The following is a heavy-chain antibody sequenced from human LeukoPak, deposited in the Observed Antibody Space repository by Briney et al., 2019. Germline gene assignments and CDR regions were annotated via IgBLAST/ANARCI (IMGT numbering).Heavy chain of an antibody. CDR2: ISSSISTI. CDR3: ARDSRGSGYEVDY. D-gene: IGHD5-12*01. V-gene: IGHV3-48*02. CDR1: GFTFSSYS. Sequence: PGGSLRLSCAASGFTFSSYSMHWVRQAPGKGLEWVSYISSSISTIYYADSVKGRFTISRDNAKNSLYLQMNSLRDGDTAVYFCARDSRGSGYEVDYWGQGTLVTVSS. J-gene: IGHJ4*02.